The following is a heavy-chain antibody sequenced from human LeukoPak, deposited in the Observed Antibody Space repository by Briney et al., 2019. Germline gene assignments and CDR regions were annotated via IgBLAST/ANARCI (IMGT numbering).Heavy chain of an antibody. Sequence: ASVTVSCKSSGYTFTDDYIPWVRQAPGPGLEWMGWINPISGGANYAQLFQGRVTMTRDTSISTAYMELSRLRSDDTAVYYCARGRFSSTGDFDYWGQGTLVTVSS. D-gene: IGHD6-19*01. CDR2: INPISGGA. CDR3: ARGRFSSTGDFDY. CDR1: GYTFTDDY. V-gene: IGHV1-2*02. J-gene: IGHJ4*02.